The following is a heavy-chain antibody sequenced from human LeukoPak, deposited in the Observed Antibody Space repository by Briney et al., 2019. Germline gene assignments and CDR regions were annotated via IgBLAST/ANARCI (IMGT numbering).Heavy chain of an antibody. CDR1: GFTFSSYA. CDR2: ISSSGDST. V-gene: IGHV3-23*01. D-gene: IGHD1-26*01. Sequence: PGGSLRLSCAASGFTFSSYAMNWVPQAPGKGLECVSTISSSGDSTYYADSVRGRFTISRDNSKNTLYLQMSSLRAEDTAIYYCAKAAYSGYYFDYWGQGTLVTVSS. J-gene: IGHJ4*02. CDR3: AKAAYSGYYFDY.